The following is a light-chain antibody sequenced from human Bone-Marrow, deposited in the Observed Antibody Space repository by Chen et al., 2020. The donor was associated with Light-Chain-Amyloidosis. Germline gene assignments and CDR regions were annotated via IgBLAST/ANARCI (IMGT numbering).Light chain of an antibody. J-gene: IGKJ3*01. CDR2: DAS. Sequence: DIQMTQSPPSLSTSVGDTVTITCQASQDIRDYLNWYQQKPGQAPKLLIYDASHLETGVTSRFTGSGSGTHFTFTISSLRTEDFATYFCQQYDNVPFTFGPGTKVDLK. CDR3: QQYDNVPFT. CDR1: QDIRDY. V-gene: IGKV1-33*01.